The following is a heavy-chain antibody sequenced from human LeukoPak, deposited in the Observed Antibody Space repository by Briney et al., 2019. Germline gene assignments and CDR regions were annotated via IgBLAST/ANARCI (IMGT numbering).Heavy chain of an antibody. V-gene: IGHV4-59*08. J-gene: IGHJ4*02. D-gene: IGHD6-13*01. CDR2: IYYSGST. CDR3: ARHYRGAAAGLIDY. Sequence: SETLSLTCTVSGGSISSYYWSWIRQPPGKGLEWIGYIYYSGSTNYNPSLKSRVTISVDTSKNQFSLKLSSVTAADTAVYYCARHYRGAAAGLIDYWGQGTLVTVSS. CDR1: GGSISSYY.